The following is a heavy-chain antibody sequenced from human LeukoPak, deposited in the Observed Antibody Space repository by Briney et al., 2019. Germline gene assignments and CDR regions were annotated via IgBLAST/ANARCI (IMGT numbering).Heavy chain of an antibody. CDR1: GGSFSGYY. CDR2: INHSGST. J-gene: IGHJ5*02. Sequence: RPSETLSLTCAVYGGSFSGYYWSWIRQPPGKGLEWIGEINHSGSTNYNPSLKSRVTISVDTSKNQFSLKLSSVTAADTAVYYCARGFYTYDQWGQGTLVTVSS. V-gene: IGHV4-34*01. D-gene: IGHD5-24*01. CDR3: ARGFYTYDQ.